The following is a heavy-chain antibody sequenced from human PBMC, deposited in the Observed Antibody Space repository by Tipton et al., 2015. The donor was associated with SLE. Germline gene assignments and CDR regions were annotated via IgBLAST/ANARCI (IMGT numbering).Heavy chain of an antibody. Sequence: SLRLSCAASGFTFSSYGMNWVRQAPGKGLEWVSFISSTSYIHYADSVKGRFTISRDNAKNSVYLQMNSLRAEGTAVYYCAKGREGDFDYWGQGTLVTVSS. CDR3: AKGREGDFDY. CDR2: ISSTSYI. D-gene: IGHD3-10*01. CDR1: GFTFSSYG. J-gene: IGHJ4*02. V-gene: IGHV3-21*04.